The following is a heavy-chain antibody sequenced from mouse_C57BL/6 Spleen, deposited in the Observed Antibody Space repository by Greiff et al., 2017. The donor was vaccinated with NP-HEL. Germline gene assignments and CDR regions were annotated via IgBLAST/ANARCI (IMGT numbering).Heavy chain of an antibody. D-gene: IGHD2-1*01. Sequence: EVKLLESGGGLVQPGGSMKLSCAASGFTFSDAWMDWVRQSPEKGLEWVAEIRNKANNHATYYAESVKGRFTISRDDSKSSVYLQMNSLRAEDTGIYYCTRFGNYVDYAMDYWGQGTSVTVSS. CDR2: IRNKANNHAT. CDR3: TRFGNYVDYAMDY. J-gene: IGHJ4*01. V-gene: IGHV6-6*01. CDR1: GFTFSDAW.